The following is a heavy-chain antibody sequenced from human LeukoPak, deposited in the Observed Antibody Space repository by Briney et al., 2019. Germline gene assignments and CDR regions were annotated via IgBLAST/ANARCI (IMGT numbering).Heavy chain of an antibody. J-gene: IGHJ4*02. D-gene: IGHD6-13*01. CDR2: IYPDDSNT. CDR3: ARHLSSNWYNEKAFDY. CDR1: GSPFTNYW. V-gene: IGHV5-51*01. Sequence: ESLKISCMGSGSPFTNYWIGWVRQMPGTGLEWMGIIYPDDSNTRYRPSFQGQVTISADKSISTAYLQWSSLKASDTAMYYCARHLSSNWYNEKAFDYWGQGTLVTVSS.